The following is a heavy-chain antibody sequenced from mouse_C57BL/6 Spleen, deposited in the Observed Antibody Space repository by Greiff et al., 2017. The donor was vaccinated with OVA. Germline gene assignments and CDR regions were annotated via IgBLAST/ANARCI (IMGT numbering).Heavy chain of an antibody. CDR2: IDPSDSYT. D-gene: IGHD1-1*01. V-gene: IGHV1-50*01. Sequence: VKLQQPGAELVKPGASVKLSCKASGYTFTSYWMQWVKQRPGQGLEWIGEIDPSDSYTNYNQKFKGKATLTVDTSSSTAYMQLSSLTSEDSAVYYCATYYYGSSSWFAYWGQGTLVTVSA. CDR1: GYTFTSYW. CDR3: ATYYYGSSSWFAY. J-gene: IGHJ3*01.